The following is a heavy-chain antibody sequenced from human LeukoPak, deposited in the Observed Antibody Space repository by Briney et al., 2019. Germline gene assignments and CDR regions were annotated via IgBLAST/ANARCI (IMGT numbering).Heavy chain of an antibody. CDR3: AKGYYYDSSGSIDY. Sequence: GGSLRLSCAASGFTFSSYGMHWVRQAPGKGLEWVAFIRYDGSNKYYADSVKGRFTISRDNSKNTLYLQMNSLRAEDTAVYYCAKGYYYDSSGSIDYWGQGTLVTVSS. V-gene: IGHV3-30*02. D-gene: IGHD3-22*01. CDR1: GFTFSSYG. J-gene: IGHJ4*02. CDR2: IRYDGSNK.